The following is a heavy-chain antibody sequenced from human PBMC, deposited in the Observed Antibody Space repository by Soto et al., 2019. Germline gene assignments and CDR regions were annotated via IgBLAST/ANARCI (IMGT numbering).Heavy chain of an antibody. CDR3: ARVSLDHFVHWFDP. CDR1: GDSVSSKTAA. V-gene: IGHV6-1*01. Sequence: SQTLSLTCVISGDSVSSKTAAWNWIRQSPSRGLEWLGRTYFRSRWYNDYAISVKSRITINPDTSKNQFSLLLNSVTPEDTAVYYCARVSLDHFVHWFDPWGQGTLVTVSS. J-gene: IGHJ5*02. CDR2: TYFRSRWYN. D-gene: IGHD3-16*02.